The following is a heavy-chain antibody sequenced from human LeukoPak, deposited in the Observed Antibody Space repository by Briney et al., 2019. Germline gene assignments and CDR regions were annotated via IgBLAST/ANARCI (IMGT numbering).Heavy chain of an antibody. CDR2: INHSGST. CDR3: ARSFAYYYGHWFDP. V-gene: IGHV4-34*01. CDR1: GGSFSGYY. Sequence: SETLSLTCAVYGGSFSGYYWSWIRQPPGKGLEWIGEINHSGSTNYNPSLKSRVTISVDTSKNQFSLKLSSVTAADTAVYYCARSFAYYYGHWFDPWGQGTLVTVSS. D-gene: IGHD3-22*01. J-gene: IGHJ5*02.